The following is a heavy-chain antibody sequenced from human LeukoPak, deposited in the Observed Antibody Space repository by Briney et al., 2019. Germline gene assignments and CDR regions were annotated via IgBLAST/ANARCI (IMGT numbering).Heavy chain of an antibody. V-gene: IGHV3-33*06. J-gene: IGHJ4*02. Sequence: GGSLRLSXAASGFTFSSYGMHWVRQAPGKGMEWVAVIWYDGSNKYYADSVKGRFTISRDNSKNTLYLQMNSLRAEDTVVYYCAKPLGSYGPFDYWGQGTLVTVSS. CDR3: AKPLGSYGPFDY. CDR2: IWYDGSNK. CDR1: GFTFSSYG. D-gene: IGHD5-18*01.